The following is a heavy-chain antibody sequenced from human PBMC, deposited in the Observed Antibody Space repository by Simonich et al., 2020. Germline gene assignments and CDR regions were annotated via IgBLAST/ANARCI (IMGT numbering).Heavy chain of an antibody. CDR1: GFTFSSYS. CDR2: ISRSSSYI. D-gene: IGHD5-18*01. Sequence: EVQLVESGGGLVKPGGSLRLSCAASGFTFSSYSMNGVRQAPGKGLGEVSSISRSSSYIYYADSVKGRFTISRDNAKNSLYLQMNSLRAEDTAVYYCARDVDTAMVFDYWGQGTLVTVSS. CDR3: ARDVDTAMVFDY. J-gene: IGHJ4*02. V-gene: IGHV3-21*01.